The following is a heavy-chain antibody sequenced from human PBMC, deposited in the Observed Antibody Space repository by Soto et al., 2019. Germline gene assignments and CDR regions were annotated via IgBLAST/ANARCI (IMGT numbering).Heavy chain of an antibody. CDR3: ARGRGFDP. CDR1: GGSFSGYY. CDR2: INHSGST. J-gene: IGHJ5*02. Sequence: SETLSLTCAVYGGSFSGYYWSWIRQPPGKGLEWIGEINHSGSTNYNPSLKSRVTISVDTSKNQFSLKLSSVTAADTAVYYCARGRGFDPWGQGTLVTVSS. V-gene: IGHV4-34*01.